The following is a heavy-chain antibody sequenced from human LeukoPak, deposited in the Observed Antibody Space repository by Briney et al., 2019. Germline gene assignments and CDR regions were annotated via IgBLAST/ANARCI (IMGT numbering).Heavy chain of an antibody. V-gene: IGHV3-21*04. CDR3: AKDRGVATIYYFDY. Sequence: PGGSLRLSCAASGFTFSSYSMNWVRQAPGKGLEWVSSISSSSSYIYYADSVKGRFTISRDNAKNSLYLQMNSLRAEDTAVYYCAKDRGVATIYYFDYWGQGTLVTVSS. CDR1: GFTFSSYS. CDR2: ISSSSSYI. D-gene: IGHD5-12*01. J-gene: IGHJ4*02.